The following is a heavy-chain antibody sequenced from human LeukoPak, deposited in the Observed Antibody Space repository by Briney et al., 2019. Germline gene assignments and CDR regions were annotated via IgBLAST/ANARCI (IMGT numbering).Heavy chain of an antibody. CDR1: GFTVSSNY. V-gene: IGHV3-53*01. Sequence: GGSLRLSCAASGFTVSSNYMSWVRQAPGKGLEWVSVIYSGGSTYYADSVKGRFTISRDNSKNTLYLQMNSLRAEDTAVYYCASGLWFGELSAFDIWGQGTMVTVSS. CDR2: IYSGGST. D-gene: IGHD3-10*01. CDR3: ASGLWFGELSAFDI. J-gene: IGHJ3*02.